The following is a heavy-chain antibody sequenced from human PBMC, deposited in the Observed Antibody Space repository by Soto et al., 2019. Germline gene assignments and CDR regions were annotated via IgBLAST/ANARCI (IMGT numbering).Heavy chain of an antibody. D-gene: IGHD6-19*01. V-gene: IGHV3-48*02. CDR2: ISSSSSTI. Sequence: GGSLRLSCAASGFTFSSYSMNWVRQAPGKGLEWVSYISSSSSTIYYADSVKGRFTISRDNAKNSLYLQMNSLRDEDTAVYYCARVRASKWLFRVSPDDYWGQGTLVTVSS. CDR3: ARVRASKWLFRVSPDDY. J-gene: IGHJ4*02. CDR1: GFTFSSYS.